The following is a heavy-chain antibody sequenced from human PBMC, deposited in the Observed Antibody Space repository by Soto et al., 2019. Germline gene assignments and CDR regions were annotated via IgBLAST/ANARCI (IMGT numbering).Heavy chain of an antibody. V-gene: IGHV5-51*01. D-gene: IGHD3-22*01. CDR2: IYPGDSDT. J-gene: IGHJ6*02. Sequence: PGESLKISCKGSGYSFTSYWIGWVRQMPGKGLEWMGIIYPGDSDTRYSPSFQGQVTISADKSISTAYLQWSSLKASDTAMYYCASSYYYDSRGYYYYGMDVWGQGTTVTVS. CDR3: ASSYYYDSRGYYYYGMDV. CDR1: GYSFTSYW.